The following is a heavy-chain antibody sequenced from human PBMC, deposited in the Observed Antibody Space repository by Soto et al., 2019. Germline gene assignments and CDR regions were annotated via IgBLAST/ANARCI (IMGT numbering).Heavy chain of an antibody. Sequence: EVRLVESGGGLVKPGGSLRVSCAASGFNFNTYSMNWVRQAPGKGLQWVSFIIASGAYKYYADSVRGRFTISRDNAKKSVFLEMNSLTADDTAIYYCAGERSALPGARDAMDVWGQGTTVTVSS. D-gene: IGHD1-26*01. CDR3: AGERSALPGARDAMDV. CDR2: IIASGAYK. CDR1: GFNFNTYS. V-gene: IGHV3-21*02. J-gene: IGHJ6*02.